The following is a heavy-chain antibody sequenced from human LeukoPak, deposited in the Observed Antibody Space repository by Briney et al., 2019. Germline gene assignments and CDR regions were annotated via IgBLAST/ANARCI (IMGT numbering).Heavy chain of an antibody. CDR1: GYTFTSYG. V-gene: IGHV1-18*01. CDR2: ISAYNGNT. J-gene: IGHJ4*02. CDR3: ARVRVLYYYDSALLGY. D-gene: IGHD3-22*01. Sequence: ASVKVSCKASGYTFTSYGISWVRQAPGQGLEWMGWISAYNGNTNYAQKLQGRVTMTTDTSTSTAYMELRSLRSDDTAVYYCARVRVLYYYDSALLGYWGQGTLVTVSS.